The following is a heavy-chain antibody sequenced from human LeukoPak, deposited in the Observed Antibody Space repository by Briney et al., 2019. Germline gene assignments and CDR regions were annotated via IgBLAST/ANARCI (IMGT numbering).Heavy chain of an antibody. D-gene: IGHD3-10*01. V-gene: IGHV1-18*01. CDR2: ISAYNGKT. J-gene: IGHJ6*02. CDR1: GYIFTSYG. Sequence: ASVKVSCKASGYIFTSYGISWVRQAPGRGLEWMGWISAYNGKTNYAQKLQGRVTMTTHTSTSTAYMELRSLRSDDTAVYYCATSPVRGVRRVLDPYYYHGMDVWGQGTTVTVSS. CDR3: ATSPVRGVRRVLDPYYYHGMDV.